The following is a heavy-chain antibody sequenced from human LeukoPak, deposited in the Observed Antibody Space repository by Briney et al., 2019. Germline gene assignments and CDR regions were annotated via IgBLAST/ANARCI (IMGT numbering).Heavy chain of an antibody. V-gene: IGHV1-18*04. J-gene: IGHJ4*02. Sequence: ASVKVSCKTSNYIFASYGTSWLRQAPGQGLEWMGWISTYNGDTKFAQNLQGRLTVTTDTSTRTVYMELRSLRSDDTAVYYCARAGRTSTGVFDNWGQGTLVTVSS. D-gene: IGHD2-2*01. CDR2: ISTYNGDT. CDR3: ARAGRTSTGVFDN. CDR1: NYIFASYG.